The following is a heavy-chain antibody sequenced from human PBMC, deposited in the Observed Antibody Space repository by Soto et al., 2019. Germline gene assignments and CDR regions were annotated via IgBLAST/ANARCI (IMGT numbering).Heavy chain of an antibody. D-gene: IGHD2-2*01. Sequence: QVQLVESGGGVVQPGRSLRLSCAASGFTFSSYAMHWVRQAPGKGLEWVTLISYDGSNKYYADSVKGRFTISRDNSKNTLYLQMNSLRAEDTAVYYCARGESVGTIRKFCDYWGRGTLVTVSS. CDR3: ARGESVGTIRKFCDY. V-gene: IGHV3-30-3*01. CDR1: GFTFSSYA. CDR2: ISYDGSNK. J-gene: IGHJ4*02.